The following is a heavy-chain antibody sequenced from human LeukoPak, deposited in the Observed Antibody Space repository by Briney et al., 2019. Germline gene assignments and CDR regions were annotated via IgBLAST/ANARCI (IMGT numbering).Heavy chain of an antibody. Sequence: GGSLRLSCAASGFTFSSYSMNWVRQAPGKGLEWVSSISSSSSYIYYADSVKGRFTISRDNAKNSLYLQMNSLRAEDTAVYYCARDRDYGGNSDAFDIWGQGTMVTVSS. V-gene: IGHV3-21*01. D-gene: IGHD4-23*01. CDR1: GFTFSSYS. J-gene: IGHJ3*02. CDR2: ISSSSSYI. CDR3: ARDRDYGGNSDAFDI.